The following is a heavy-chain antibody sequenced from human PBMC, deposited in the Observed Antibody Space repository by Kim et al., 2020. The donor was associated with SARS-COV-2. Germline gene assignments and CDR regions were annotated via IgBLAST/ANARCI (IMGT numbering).Heavy chain of an antibody. CDR1: GGSISSSRYY. V-gene: IGHV4-39*07. J-gene: IGHJ5*02. D-gene: IGHD3-3*01. CDR3: ASVLRFSEKVGWFDP. CDR2: IYYIGST. Sequence: SETLSLICSVSGGSISSSRYYWGWIRQPPGKGLEWIASIYYIGSTYYNPSLKSRVTISVDTSKNQFSLELSSVTAADTAVYYCASVLRFSEKVGWFDPWGQGTLVTVSS.